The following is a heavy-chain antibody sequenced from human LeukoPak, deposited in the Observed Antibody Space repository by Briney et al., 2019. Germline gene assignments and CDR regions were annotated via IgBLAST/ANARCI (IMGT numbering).Heavy chain of an antibody. V-gene: IGHV3-49*04. CDR3: TRDGRDYDFWSGYSTYYYYGMDV. Sequence: RALRVSCTASLFTLCDYIMSGVRQALGRGGGRVGFIRSKAYGGTTEYTLCVKGRFTISRDDSKSIAYLQMNSLETEDTVVYYCTRDGRDYDFWSGYSTYYYYGMDVWGQGTTVTVSS. CDR2: IRSKAYGGTT. J-gene: IGHJ6*02. CDR1: LFTLCDYI. D-gene: IGHD3-3*01.